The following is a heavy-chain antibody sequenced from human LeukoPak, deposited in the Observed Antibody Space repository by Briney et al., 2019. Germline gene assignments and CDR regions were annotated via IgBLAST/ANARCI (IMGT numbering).Heavy chain of an antibody. Sequence: GGSLRLSCAASGFTFSSYWMHWVRQAPGKGLVWVSRINSDGSSTSYADSVKGRFTISRDNSKNTLYLQMNSLRAEDTAVYYCAKDTWGSGSYQYPLDYWGQGTLVTVSS. CDR3: AKDTWGSGSYQYPLDY. J-gene: IGHJ4*02. V-gene: IGHV3-74*01. D-gene: IGHD3-10*01. CDR2: INSDGSST. CDR1: GFTFSSYW.